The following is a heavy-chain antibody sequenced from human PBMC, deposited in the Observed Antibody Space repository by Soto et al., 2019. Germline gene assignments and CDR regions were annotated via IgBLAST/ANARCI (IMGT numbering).Heavy chain of an antibody. Sequence: SVHPVVNPTQTLTLTCTFSGVSLSTSGVGVGWIRQPPGKALEWLALIYWDDDKRYSPSLKSRLTITKDTSKNQVVLTMTNMDPVDTATYDCAHLYRSSWVLDYWGQGTRVTV. V-gene: IGHV2-5*02. CDR1: GVSLSTSGVG. CDR2: IYWDDDK. CDR3: AHLYRSSWVLDY. J-gene: IGHJ4*02. D-gene: IGHD6-13*01.